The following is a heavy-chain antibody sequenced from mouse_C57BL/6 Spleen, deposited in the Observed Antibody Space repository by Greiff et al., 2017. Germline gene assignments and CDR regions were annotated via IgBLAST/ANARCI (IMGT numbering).Heavy chain of an antibody. J-gene: IGHJ1*03. V-gene: IGHV1-18*01. CDR1: GYTFTDYR. CDR3: ARETSVVATPSDWYFDY. CDR2: IKPNNGGT. Sequence: VQLQQSGPELVKPGASVKIPCKASGYTFTDYRMDWVKQSHGKSLEWIGDIKPNNGGTIYNQKFKGKATLTVDKSSSTAYMELRSLTSDDTAVYDYARETSVVATPSDWYFDYWGTGTTVTVSS. D-gene: IGHD1-1*01.